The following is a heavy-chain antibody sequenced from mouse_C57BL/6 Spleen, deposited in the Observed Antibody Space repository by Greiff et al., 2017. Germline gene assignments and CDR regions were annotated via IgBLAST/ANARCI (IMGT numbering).Heavy chain of an antibody. CDR1: GYSITSGYY. D-gene: IGHD3-3*01. CDR3: AKGLGDWYFDV. Sequence: EVQVVESGPGLVKPSQSLSLTCSVTGYSITSGYYWNWIRQFPGNKLEWMGYISYDGSNNYNPSLKNRISITRDTSKNQFFLKLNSVTTEDTATYYCAKGLGDWYFDVWGTGTTVTVSS. J-gene: IGHJ1*03. V-gene: IGHV3-6*01. CDR2: ISYDGSN.